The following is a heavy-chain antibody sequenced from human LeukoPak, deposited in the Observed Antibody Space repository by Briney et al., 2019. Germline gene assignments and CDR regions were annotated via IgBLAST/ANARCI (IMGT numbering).Heavy chain of an antibody. D-gene: IGHD1-26*01. Sequence: ASVKVSCKASGYTFTSYAMNWVRQAPGQGLEWMGWINPNSGGTNYAQKFQGRVTMTRDTSISTAYMELSRLRSDDTAVYYCASNSGSYLVLDAFDIWGQETMVTVSS. V-gene: IGHV1-2*02. CDR3: ASNSGSYLVLDAFDI. CDR2: INPNSGGT. J-gene: IGHJ3*02. CDR1: GYTFTSYA.